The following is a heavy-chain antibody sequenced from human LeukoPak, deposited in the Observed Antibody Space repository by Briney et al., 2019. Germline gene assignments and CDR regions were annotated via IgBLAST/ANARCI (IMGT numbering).Heavy chain of an antibody. V-gene: IGHV3-21*01. CDR1: GFTFSDYS. J-gene: IGHJ3*02. CDR2: VSSSSSYI. Sequence: GGSLRLSCAASGFTFSDYSMNWVRQAPGKGLEWVSSVSSSSSYIHYADSVRGRFTISRDNAKSSLYLQMNSLRAEDTAVYYCAKVKRYFDWLFAFDIWGQGTMVTVSS. CDR3: AKVKRYFDWLFAFDI. D-gene: IGHD3-9*01.